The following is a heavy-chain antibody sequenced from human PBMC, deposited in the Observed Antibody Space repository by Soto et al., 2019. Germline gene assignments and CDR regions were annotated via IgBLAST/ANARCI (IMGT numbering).Heavy chain of an antibody. V-gene: IGHV3-30*18. CDR3: AKGGRQWLVTSDFNY. D-gene: IGHD6-19*01. CDR2: VSHDERNT. J-gene: IGHJ4*02. Sequence: VQLVESGGGVVQPGRSLRLSCAASGFTFSDYAMHWVRQAPGKGLEWVAVVSHDERNTHYADSVKGRFTISRDSSKNTVSLEMTSLRAEDTGVYYCAKGGRQWLVTSDFNYWGQGALVTVSS. CDR1: GFTFSDYA.